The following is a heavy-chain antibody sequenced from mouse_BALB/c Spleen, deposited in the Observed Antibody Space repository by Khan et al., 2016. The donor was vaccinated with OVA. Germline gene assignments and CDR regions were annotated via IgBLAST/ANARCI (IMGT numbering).Heavy chain of an antibody. V-gene: IGHV5-9-3*01. CDR1: GFTFSSYA. CDR2: ISSGGSIT. CDR3: TRVAWGYFDY. Sequence: EVELVESGGGLVKPGGSLKLSCAASGFTFSSYAMSWIRQTPEKRLEWVATISSGGSITYYPDSVKGRFTISRDNAKNTLYLQMSSLRSEDTAMYYCTRVAWGYFDYGGQGTTLTVSS. J-gene: IGHJ2*01.